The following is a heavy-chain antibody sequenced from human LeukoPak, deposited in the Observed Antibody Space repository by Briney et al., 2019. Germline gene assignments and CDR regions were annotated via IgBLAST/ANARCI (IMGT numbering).Heavy chain of an antibody. CDR2: INHSGST. Sequence: KPSETLSLTCAVYGGSFSGYYWSWIRQPPGKGLEWIGEINHSGSTNYNPSLKSRVTISVDTSKNQFSLKLSSVTAADTAVYYCARVNVLRGQGFDYWGQGTLVTVSS. CDR3: ARVNVLRGQGFDY. J-gene: IGHJ4*02. CDR1: GGSFSGYY. V-gene: IGHV4-34*01. D-gene: IGHD3-10*01.